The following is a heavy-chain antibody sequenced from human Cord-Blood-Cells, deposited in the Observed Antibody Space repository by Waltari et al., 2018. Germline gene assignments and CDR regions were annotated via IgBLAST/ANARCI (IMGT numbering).Heavy chain of an antibody. D-gene: IGHD3-10*01. J-gene: IGHJ2*01. Sequence: QVQLQESGPGLVKPSGTLSLTCAVSGGSISSSNWWSWVRQPPGKGREWIGEIYHSGITNYNPSLNSRVTISVDKSKNQFSLKLSSVTAADTAVYYCARNLPRGGVITPRRECFDLWGRGTLVTVSS. CDR2: IYHSGIT. V-gene: IGHV4-4*02. CDR1: GGSISSSNW. CDR3: ARNLPRGGVITPRRECFDL.